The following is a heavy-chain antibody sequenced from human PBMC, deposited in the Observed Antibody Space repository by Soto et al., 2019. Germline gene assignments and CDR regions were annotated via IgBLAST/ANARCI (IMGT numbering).Heavy chain of an antibody. CDR1: GYTFTSYY. D-gene: IGHD2-2*01. Sequence: ASVKVSCKASGYTFTSYYMHWVRQAPGQGLEWMGIINPSGGSTSYAQKFQGRVTMTRDTSTSTVYMELSSLRSEDTAVYYCARERGDGDIVVVPAALGYWGQGTLVTVSS. CDR3: ARERGDGDIVVVPAALGY. V-gene: IGHV1-46*01. J-gene: IGHJ4*02. CDR2: INPSGGST.